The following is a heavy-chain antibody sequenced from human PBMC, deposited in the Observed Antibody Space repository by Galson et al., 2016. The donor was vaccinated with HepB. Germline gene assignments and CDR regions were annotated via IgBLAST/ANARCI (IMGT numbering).Heavy chain of an antibody. CDR3: ARKSRFGELFSDS. V-gene: IGHV5-10-1*01. CDR1: GYTFTTYW. Sequence: QSGAEVKKTGESLRISCKGSGYTFTTYWIIWVRQMPGKGLEWMGRIDPSDSYTNYSPSFRGHVTISADKSRSTAYLEWRSLRASDTAMYFCARKSRFGELFSDSWGQGTLVTVSS. D-gene: IGHD3-10*01. CDR2: IDPSDSYT. J-gene: IGHJ5*01.